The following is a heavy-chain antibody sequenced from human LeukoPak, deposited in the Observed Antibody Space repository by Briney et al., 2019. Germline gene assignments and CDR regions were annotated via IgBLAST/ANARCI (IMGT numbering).Heavy chain of an antibody. CDR1: GFTFSSYA. V-gene: IGHV3-23*01. CDR3: ARDRGYSGYENDY. D-gene: IGHD5-12*01. Sequence: PGGSLRLSCAASGFTFSSYAMSWVRQAPGKGLEWVSAISGSGGSTYYADSVKGRFTISRDNAKNSLYLQMNSLRAEDTAVYYCARDRGYSGYENDYWGQGTLVTVSS. J-gene: IGHJ4*02. CDR2: ISGSGGST.